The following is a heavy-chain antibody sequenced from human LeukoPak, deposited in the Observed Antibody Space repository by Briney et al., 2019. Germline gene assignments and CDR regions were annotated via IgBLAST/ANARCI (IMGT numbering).Heavy chain of an antibody. CDR3: ARDQPTYYYDSSGYYRGYYFDY. Sequence: KPSETLSLTCTVSGGSISSYYWSWIRQPPGKGLEWIGYIYYSGSTNYNPSLKSRVTISVDTSKNLFSLKLSSVTAADTAVYYCARDQPTYYYDSSGYYRGYYFDYWGQGTLVTVSS. CDR1: GGSISSYY. V-gene: IGHV4-59*01. CDR2: IYYSGST. J-gene: IGHJ4*02. D-gene: IGHD3-22*01.